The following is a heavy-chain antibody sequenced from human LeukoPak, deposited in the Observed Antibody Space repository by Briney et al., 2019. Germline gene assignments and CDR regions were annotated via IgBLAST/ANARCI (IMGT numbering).Heavy chain of an antibody. J-gene: IGHJ4*02. CDR3: ASSSGWYYLFRY. D-gene: IGHD6-19*01. CDR1: GFTFSSYG. V-gene: IGHV3-30*03. Sequence: GGSLRLSCAASGFTFSSYGMHWVRQAPGKGLEWVAVISYDGSNKYYADSVKGRFTISRDNSKNTLYLQMNSLRAEDTAVYYCASSSGWYYLFRYWGQGTLVTVSS. CDR2: ISYDGSNK.